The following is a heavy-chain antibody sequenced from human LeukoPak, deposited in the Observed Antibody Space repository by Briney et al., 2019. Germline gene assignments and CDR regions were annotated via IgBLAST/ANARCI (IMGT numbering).Heavy chain of an antibody. Sequence: PGGSLRLSCAASGFTFSSYAMHWGRQAPGKGLEWVAVISYDGSNKYYADSVKGRFTISRDNSKNTLYLQMNSLRAEDTAVYYCASDVDTAMALAYWGQGTLVTVSS. J-gene: IGHJ4*02. CDR3: ASDVDTAMALAY. D-gene: IGHD5-18*01. CDR1: GFTFSSYA. CDR2: ISYDGSNK. V-gene: IGHV3-30-3*01.